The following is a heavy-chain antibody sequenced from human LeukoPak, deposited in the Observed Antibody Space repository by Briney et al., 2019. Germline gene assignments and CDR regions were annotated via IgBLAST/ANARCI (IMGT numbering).Heavy chain of an antibody. CDR1: GFTFSSYA. CDR3: ARDLDPFLVVPAAIPYYYYGMDV. V-gene: IGHV3-30*04. D-gene: IGHD2-2*01. J-gene: IGHJ6*04. CDR2: ISYDGSNK. Sequence: PGRSLRLSCAASGFTFSSYAMHWVRQAPGKGLEWVAVISYDGSNKYYADSVKGRFTVSRDNSKNTLYLQMNSLRAEDTAVYYCARDLDPFLVVPAAIPYYYYGMDVWGKGTTVTVSS.